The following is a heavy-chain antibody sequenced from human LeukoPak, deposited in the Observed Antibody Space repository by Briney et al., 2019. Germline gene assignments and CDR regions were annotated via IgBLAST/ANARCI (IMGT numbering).Heavy chain of an antibody. V-gene: IGHV3-21*01. J-gene: IGHJ4*02. CDR3: ARENDQGFDY. D-gene: IGHD3-16*01. CDR1: GFTFSTCA. CDR2: FGTRSTSI. Sequence: GGSLRLSCAASGFTFSTCAMNWVRQAPGKGLEWVSSFGTRSTSIYYAHSVTGRFIISRDNAKNSLYLQMNSLRAEDTAVYYCARENDQGFDYWGQGTLVTVSS.